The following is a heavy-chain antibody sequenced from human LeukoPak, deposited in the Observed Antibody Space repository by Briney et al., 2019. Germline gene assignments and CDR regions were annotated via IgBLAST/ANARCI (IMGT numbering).Heavy chain of an antibody. Sequence: GASVKVSCKASGYTFTGYYMHWVRQAPGQGLEWMGWINPNSGGTKYAQKFQGRVTMTRDTSISTAYMELSSLRSDDTAVYYCTRDLVNTAMWELDYWGQGTLVTVSS. J-gene: IGHJ4*02. V-gene: IGHV1-2*02. CDR2: INPNSGGT. D-gene: IGHD5-18*01. CDR3: TRDLVNTAMWELDY. CDR1: GYTFTGYY.